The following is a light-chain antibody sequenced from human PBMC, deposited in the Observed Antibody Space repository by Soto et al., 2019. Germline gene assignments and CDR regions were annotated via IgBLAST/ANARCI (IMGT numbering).Light chain of an antibody. J-gene: IGKJ2*01. Sequence: DIVMTQSPLSLPVTPGEPASISCRSSQSLLHSNGYNYLDWYLQKPGQSPQLLIYSGSNRVSGVPDRCSGSGSGTDFTLKISRVEAEDVGTYYCMQAAQTPRTLGPGTKLEIK. CDR3: MQAAQTPRT. CDR2: SGS. V-gene: IGKV2-28*01. CDR1: QSLLHSNGYNY.